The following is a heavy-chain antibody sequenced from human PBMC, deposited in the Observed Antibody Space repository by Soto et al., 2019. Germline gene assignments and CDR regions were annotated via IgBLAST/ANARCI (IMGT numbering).Heavy chain of an antibody. V-gene: IGHV1-8*01. J-gene: IGHJ4*02. CDR3: ARRKEQSGPHYFDS. CDR2: MNPYNGNA. Sequence: QVQLVQSGAEVKKPGASVKVSCKASGYSFITYDINWVRQAPGQGLEWMGWMNPYNGNAGYAQKFQGRVTMTRNTSISTAYMELSSLRSNDTAVYFCARRKEQSGPHYFDSWGQGTLVTVSS. D-gene: IGHD1-1*01. CDR1: GYSFITYD.